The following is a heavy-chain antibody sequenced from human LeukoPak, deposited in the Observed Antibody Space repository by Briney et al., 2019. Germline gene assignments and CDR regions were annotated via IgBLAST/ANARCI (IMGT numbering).Heavy chain of an antibody. CDR1: GYTFTGYY. V-gene: IGHV1-2*02. D-gene: IGHD2-2*01. CDR2: INPNSGGT. J-gene: IGHJ6*03. CDR3: ARGNCSSTSCFIVSNYYYYYYMDV. Sequence: ASVKVSCKASGYTFTGYYMHWVRQAPGQGLEWMGWINPNSGGTNYAQKFQGRVTMTRDTSISTAYMELSRLRSDDTAVYYCARGNCSSTSCFIVSNYYYYYYMDVWGKGTTVTISS.